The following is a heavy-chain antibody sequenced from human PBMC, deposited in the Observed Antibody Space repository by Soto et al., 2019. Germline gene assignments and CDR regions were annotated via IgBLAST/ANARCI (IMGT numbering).Heavy chain of an antibody. J-gene: IGHJ3*02. CDR1: GGSISSYY. V-gene: IGHV4-59*01. D-gene: IGHD2-2*01. CDR3: ARRGLGYCSSTSCYGDAFDI. Sequence: QVQLQESGPGLVKPSETLSLTCTVSGGSISSYYWSWIRQPPGKGLEWIGYIYYSGSTNYNPSLKSRVTISVDTSKNQFSLKLSSVTAADTAVYYCARRGLGYCSSTSCYGDAFDIWGQGTMVTVSS. CDR2: IYYSGST.